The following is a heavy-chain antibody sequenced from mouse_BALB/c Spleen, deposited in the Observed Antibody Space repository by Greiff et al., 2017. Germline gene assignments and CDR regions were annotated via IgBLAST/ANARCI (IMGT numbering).Heavy chain of an antibody. J-gene: IGHJ2*01. CDR1: GFTFSDYG. Sequence: DVMLVESGGGLVQPGGSRKLSCAASGFTFSDYGMAWVRQAPGKGPEWVAFISNLAYSIYYADTVTGRFTISRENAKNTLYLEMSSLRSEDTAMYYCAREENDGYYNFDYWGQGTTLTVSS. D-gene: IGHD2-3*01. CDR3: AREENDGYYNFDY. CDR2: ISNLAYSI. V-gene: IGHV5-15*02.